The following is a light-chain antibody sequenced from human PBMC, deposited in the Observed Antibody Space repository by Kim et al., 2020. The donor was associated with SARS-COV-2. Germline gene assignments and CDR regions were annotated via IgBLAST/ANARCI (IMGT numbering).Light chain of an antibody. V-gene: IGLV2-14*03. CDR2: DVS. CDR1: SSDVGGYNY. Sequence: GQSITISCTGTSSDVGGYNYISWYQQHPRKAPKLMIYDVSNRPSGVSNRFSGSKSGNTASLTISGLQAEDEADYYCSSYTSSSTVVFGGGTQLTVL. J-gene: IGLJ2*01. CDR3: SSYTSSSTVV.